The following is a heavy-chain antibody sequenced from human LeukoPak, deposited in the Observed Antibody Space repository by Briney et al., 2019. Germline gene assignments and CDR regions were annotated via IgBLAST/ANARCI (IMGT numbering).Heavy chain of an antibody. CDR3: AKAAAAPGFDF. J-gene: IGHJ4*02. D-gene: IGHD6-13*01. CDR2: ISGSGGTT. V-gene: IGHV3-23*01. Sequence: PGGSLRLSCAASGFTFNSYGMSWVRQAPGKGLEWVSVISGSGGTTYYADSVKGRFTISRDNSKNTIYLQMNSLRAEDTALYYCAKAAAAPGFDFWGQGTLVTVSS. CDR1: GFTFNSYG.